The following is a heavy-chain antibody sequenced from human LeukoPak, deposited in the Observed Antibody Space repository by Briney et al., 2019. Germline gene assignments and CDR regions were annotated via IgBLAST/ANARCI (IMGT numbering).Heavy chain of an antibody. CDR3: ARNEQLVPFDY. D-gene: IGHD6-13*01. J-gene: IGHJ4*02. CDR1: GGSISSSSYY. CDR2: IYYSGST. V-gene: IGHV4-39*01. Sequence: SETLSLTCTVSGGSISSSSYYWGWIRQPPGKGLEWIGSIYYSGSTYYNPSLKSRVTISVDTSKNQFSLKLSSVTAADTAVYYCARNEQLVPFDYWGQGTLVTVSS.